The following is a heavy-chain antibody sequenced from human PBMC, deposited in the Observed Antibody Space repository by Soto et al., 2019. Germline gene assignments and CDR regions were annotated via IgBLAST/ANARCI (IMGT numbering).Heavy chain of an antibody. CDR3: ARLGLGTYYYYGMDV. J-gene: IGHJ6*02. CDR2: IYYSGST. D-gene: IGHD1-26*01. CDR1: GGSISSSSYY. Sequence: QLQLQESGPGLVKPSETLSLTCTVSGGSISSSSYYWGWIRQPPGKGLEWIGSIYYSGSTYYNPSLKSRVTISVDTSKNQFSLKLSSVTAADTAVYYCARLGLGTYYYYGMDVWGQGTTVTVSS. V-gene: IGHV4-39*01.